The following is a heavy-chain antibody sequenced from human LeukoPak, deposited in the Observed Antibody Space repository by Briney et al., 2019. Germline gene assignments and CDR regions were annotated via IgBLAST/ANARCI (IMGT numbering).Heavy chain of an antibody. D-gene: IGHD1/OR15-1a*01. V-gene: IGHV4-31*03. Sequence: PSETLSLTCTVSGDSISGSNYYWSWIRHHPGKGLEWIGYINYDIGRTFYNPSLESRVAISVDPSENQFSLRMTSVTAADTAVYHCARDGNWNTGRGVVDSWGRGTLVIVSS. J-gene: IGHJ4*02. CDR1: GDSISGSNYY. CDR3: ARDGNWNTGRGVVDS. CDR2: INYDIGRT.